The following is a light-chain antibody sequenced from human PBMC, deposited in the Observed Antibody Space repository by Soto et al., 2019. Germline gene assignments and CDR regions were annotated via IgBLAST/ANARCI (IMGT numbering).Light chain of an antibody. J-gene: IGKJ3*01. V-gene: IGKV1-39*01. Sequence: DIHMTQSPSSLSASLGDRVSITCRASQSISSYLNWYQQKPGKAPKLLIYSASTLQSGVPSRFSGSASETDFTLTITSLQPEDFATYYRQQTYSTPSTFGPGTKVDI. CDR3: QQTYSTPST. CDR2: SAS. CDR1: QSISSY.